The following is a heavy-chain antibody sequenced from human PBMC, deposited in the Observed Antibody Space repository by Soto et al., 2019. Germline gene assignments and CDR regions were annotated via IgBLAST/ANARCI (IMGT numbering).Heavy chain of an antibody. J-gene: IGHJ4*02. CDR3: ARDATFEYSSSSLDY. V-gene: IGHV1-46*03. Sequence: QGLEWMGIINPSGGSTSYAQKFQGRVTMTRDTSTSTVYMELSSLRSEDTAVYYCARDATFEYSSSSLDYWGQGTLVTVSS. CDR2: INPSGGST. D-gene: IGHD6-6*01.